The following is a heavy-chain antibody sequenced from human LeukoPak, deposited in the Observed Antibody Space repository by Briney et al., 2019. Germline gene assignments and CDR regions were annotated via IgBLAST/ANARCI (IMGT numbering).Heavy chain of an antibody. CDR3: ARDKAVTTELTQYFQH. V-gene: IGHV1-69*13. J-gene: IGHJ1*01. CDR1: GGTFTNYA. CDR2: IIPMYGRG. Sequence: ASVKVSCKASGGTFTNYAISWVRQAPGQGLEWMGGIIPMYGRGNYAQKFQGRVTITADESTSTAYMELRSLTSDDTAVYYCARDKAVTTELTQYFQHWGQGTLVTVSS. D-gene: IGHD4-11*01.